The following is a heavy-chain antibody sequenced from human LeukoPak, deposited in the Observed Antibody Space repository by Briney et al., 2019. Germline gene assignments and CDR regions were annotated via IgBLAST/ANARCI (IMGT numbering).Heavy chain of an antibody. D-gene: IGHD4-23*01. Sequence: PSETLSLTCSVSGGSIKNYYWSWIRQPPGNGLDWLGNIYFGGTTDYNSSLKSRLTISVDTFKNQLSLNLQSVTAADTATYYCARHRSGTGGKKGVNWFDPWGQGTLVTVSS. CDR1: GGSIKNYY. CDR3: ARHRSGTGGKKGVNWFDP. CDR2: IYFGGTT. J-gene: IGHJ5*02. V-gene: IGHV4-59*01.